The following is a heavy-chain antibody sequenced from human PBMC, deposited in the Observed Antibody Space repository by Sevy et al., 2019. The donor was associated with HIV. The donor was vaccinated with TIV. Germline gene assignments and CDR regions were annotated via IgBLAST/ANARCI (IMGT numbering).Heavy chain of an antibody. CDR3: ARDLEFYDYGDYGPAFMPDY. V-gene: IGHV3-33*01. D-gene: IGHD4-17*01. CDR1: GFTFSTYG. CDR2: IWFDGSNT. Sequence: GGSLRLSCAASGFTFSTYGMHWVRQAPGKGLEWVAVIWFDGSNTCYADSGKGRFTISRDNAKNTLHLQMNSLRAEDTAVYYCARDLEFYDYGDYGPAFMPDYWGQGTLVTVSS. J-gene: IGHJ4*02.